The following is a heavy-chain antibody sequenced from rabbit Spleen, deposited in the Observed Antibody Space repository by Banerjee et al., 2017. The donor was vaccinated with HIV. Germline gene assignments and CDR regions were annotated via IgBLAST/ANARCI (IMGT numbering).Heavy chain of an antibody. V-gene: IGHV1S45*01. J-gene: IGHJ4*01. Sequence: QEQLVESGGGLVQPGGSLKLSCEASGFDFSGSHYMCWVRQAPGKGLEWIACIYAGGSGTTYYASWAKGRFTITKTSSTTVTLQMTSLTAADTATYFCAKGFTGGSGLWGPGTLVTVS. D-gene: IGHD7-1*01. CDR1: GFDFSGSHY. CDR2: IYAGGSGTT. CDR3: AKGFTGGSGL.